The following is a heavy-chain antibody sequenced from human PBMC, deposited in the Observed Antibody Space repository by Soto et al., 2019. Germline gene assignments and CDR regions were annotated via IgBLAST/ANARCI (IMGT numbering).Heavy chain of an antibody. CDR3: AREIVVVVAATRFSADY. V-gene: IGHV1-46*01. CDR1: GYTFTHYY. Sequence: ASVKVSCKASGYTFTHYYMHWVRQAPGQGLEWMGIINPNGGSTTYAQKFQGRVTMTRDTSTSTVYMELSSLRSEDTAVYYCAREIVVVVAATRFSADYWGQGTLVTVSS. J-gene: IGHJ4*02. D-gene: IGHD2-15*01. CDR2: INPNGGST.